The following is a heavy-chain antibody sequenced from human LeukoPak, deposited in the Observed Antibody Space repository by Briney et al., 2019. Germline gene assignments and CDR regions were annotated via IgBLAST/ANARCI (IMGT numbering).Heavy chain of an antibody. CDR2: IKQDGSQT. D-gene: IGHD6-13*01. CDR3: ARIGYSSSSFDY. V-gene: IGHV3-7*01. CDR1: GFTFTHYW. J-gene: IGHJ4*02. Sequence: GGSLRLSCAASGFTFTHYWMTWIRQAPGKGLEWVANIKQDGSQTYYVDSVKGRLTISRDNAANSLFLQINSLRAEDTAVYYCARIGYSSSSFDYWGQGTLVIVSS.